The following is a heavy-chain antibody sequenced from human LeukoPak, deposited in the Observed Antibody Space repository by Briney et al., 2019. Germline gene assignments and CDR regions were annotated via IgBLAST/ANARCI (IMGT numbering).Heavy chain of an antibody. V-gene: IGHV1-2*02. CDR2: INPNSGGT. J-gene: IGHJ3*02. CDR1: GYTFTGYY. CDR3: ARDEVAKIAFAI. D-gene: IGHD2-15*01. Sequence: PSVKVSCKASGYTFTGYYMHWVRQAPGQGLEWMGWINPNSGGTNYAQKFQGRVTMTRDTSISTAYMELSRLRSDDTAVYFCARDEVAKIAFAIWGQGTMVTVSS.